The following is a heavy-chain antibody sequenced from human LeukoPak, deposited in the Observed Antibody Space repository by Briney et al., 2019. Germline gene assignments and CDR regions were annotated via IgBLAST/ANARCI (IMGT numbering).Heavy chain of an antibody. Sequence: RGSLSLSCEASEFILSSYAMSWVRQAPGKGLEWVSSISGNGAHPYYADSVRGRFTISRDFSRNAVYLQMSSLRVEDTAEYFCAKAIDNRGYYSERGADFWGQGTMVTVSS. V-gene: IGHV3-23*01. CDR2: ISGNGAHP. CDR1: EFILSSYA. CDR3: AKAIDNRGYYSERGADF. D-gene: IGHD3-22*01. J-gene: IGHJ4*02.